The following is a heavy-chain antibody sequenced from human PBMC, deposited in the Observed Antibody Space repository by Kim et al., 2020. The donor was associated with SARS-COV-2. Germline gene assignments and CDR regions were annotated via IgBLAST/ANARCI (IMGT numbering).Heavy chain of an antibody. D-gene: IGHD3-10*01. CDR3: ATGGLDAEYFQH. V-gene: IGHV4-59*01. J-gene: IGHJ1*01. CDR2: IYYSGST. Sequence: SETLSLTCTVSGGSISSYYWSWIRQPPGKGLEWIGYIYYSGSTNYNPSLKSRVTISVDTSKNQFSLKLSSVTAADTAVYYCATGGLDAEYFQHWGQGTLVTVSS. CDR1: GGSISSYY.